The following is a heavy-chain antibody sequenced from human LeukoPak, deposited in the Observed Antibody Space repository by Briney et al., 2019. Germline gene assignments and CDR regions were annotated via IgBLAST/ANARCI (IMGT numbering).Heavy chain of an antibody. Sequence: SETLSLTCAVYGGSFSGYYWSWIRQPPGKGLEWIGEINHSGSTNYNPSLKSRVTISVDTSKNQFSLKLSSVTAADTAVYYCARRPGRFLEWLSIYYFDYWGQGTLVTVSS. CDR2: INHSGST. J-gene: IGHJ4*02. CDR3: ARRPGRFLEWLSIYYFDY. D-gene: IGHD3-3*01. V-gene: IGHV4-34*01. CDR1: GGSFSGYY.